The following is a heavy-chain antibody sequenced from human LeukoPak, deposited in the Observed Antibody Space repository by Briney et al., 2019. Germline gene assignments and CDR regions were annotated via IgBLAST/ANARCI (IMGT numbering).Heavy chain of an antibody. CDR3: ARSTTVTNFDY. D-gene: IGHD4-17*01. Sequence: PGGSLRLSCAASGFTFSSYEMNWVRQAPGKGLEWVSYISSSGGTIYYADSVKGRFTISRDNAKNSLYLQMNSLRAEDTAVYYCARSTTVTNFDYWGQGTLVTVSS. CDR2: ISSSGGTI. CDR1: GFTFSSYE. V-gene: IGHV3-48*03. J-gene: IGHJ4*02.